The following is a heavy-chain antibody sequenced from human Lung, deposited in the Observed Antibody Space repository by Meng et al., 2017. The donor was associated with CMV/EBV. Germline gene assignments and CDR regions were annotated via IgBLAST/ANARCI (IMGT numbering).Heavy chain of an antibody. CDR1: GYTFTSYY. V-gene: IGHV1-46*01. Sequence: ASVKVSCKASGYTFTSYYMHWVRQAPGQGLEWMGIINPSGGSTSYAQKFQGRVTMTRDTSTSTVYMELSSLRSEDTAVYYCARGGGGYIYGYRGDYWGQGTLVTVSS. D-gene: IGHD5-18*01. CDR2: INPSGGST. CDR3: ARGGGGYIYGYRGDY. J-gene: IGHJ4*02.